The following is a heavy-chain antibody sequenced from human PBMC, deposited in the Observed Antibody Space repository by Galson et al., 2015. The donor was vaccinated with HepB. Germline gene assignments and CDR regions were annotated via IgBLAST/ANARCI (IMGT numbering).Heavy chain of an antibody. CDR3: ACGNYYFDC. CDR2: TYYRSKWYN. J-gene: IGHJ4*02. CDR1: GDSVSSANTA. V-gene: IGHV6-1*01. Sequence: CAISGDSVSSANTAWIWIRQSPSRGLEWLGRTYYRSKWYNEYAPSVNSRITIHPDTSKNQFSLQLNSVSPEDTAVYYCACGNYYFDCWGQGTQVTVSS. D-gene: IGHD1-14*01.